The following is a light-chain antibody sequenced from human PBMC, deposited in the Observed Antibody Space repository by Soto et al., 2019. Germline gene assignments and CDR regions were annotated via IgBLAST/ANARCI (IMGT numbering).Light chain of an antibody. CDR3: QQYNIHWT. V-gene: IGKV1-5*01. CDR2: DDA. J-gene: IGKJ1*01. CDR1: QNINKW. Sequence: DIQMTQSPSTLSASVGDRVTITCRASQNINKWVAWYQQKPGKDPNVLIYDDATLESGVPSRFNGSASGTEFSLTISRLQPDDFATYYCQQYNIHWTFGQGTKVDIK.